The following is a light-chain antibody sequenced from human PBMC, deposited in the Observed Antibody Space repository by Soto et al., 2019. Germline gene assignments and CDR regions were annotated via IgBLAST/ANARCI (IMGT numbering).Light chain of an antibody. CDR3: QQYGSSLT. J-gene: IGKJ4*01. CDR2: GAS. V-gene: IGKV3-20*01. Sequence: EIVLTQSPGTLSLSPGERATLSCRASQSVSSSYLAWYQQKPGQAPRLLIYGASSRATGIPDRFSGSGSGTDFTLNISRLEPEDFAVYYCQQYGSSLTCGGGTKVEIK. CDR1: QSVSSSY.